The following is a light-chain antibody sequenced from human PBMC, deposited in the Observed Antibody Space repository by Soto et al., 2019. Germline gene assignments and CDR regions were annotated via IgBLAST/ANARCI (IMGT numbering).Light chain of an antibody. CDR3: QQYGSSPYT. CDR2: GAS. J-gene: IGKJ2*01. CDR1: QSVRNNY. Sequence: EIVLTQSPGTLSLSPGERATLSCRASQSVRNNYLAWYQQKPGQAPRLLIYGASGRATGIPDRFSGSGYGTDFTLTISRLEPEDFAVYYCQQYGSSPYTFGLGTKLEI. V-gene: IGKV3-20*01.